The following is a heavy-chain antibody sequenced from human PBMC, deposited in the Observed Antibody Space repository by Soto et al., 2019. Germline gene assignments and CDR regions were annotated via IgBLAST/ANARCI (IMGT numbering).Heavy chain of an antibody. J-gene: IGHJ4*02. CDR1: GFSLTTYDMG. Sequence: QITLKESGPTLVRPAQTLTLTCAFSGFSLTTYDMGVAWIRQPPGKALEWLALIYWDDDKRYSPSLKDGLAISKDTSRNQVVLTITNMDPGDTATYFCAHAGDYDLLTFDHWGPGTLVTVSS. D-gene: IGHD4-17*01. CDR2: IYWDDDK. CDR3: AHAGDYDLLTFDH. V-gene: IGHV2-5*02.